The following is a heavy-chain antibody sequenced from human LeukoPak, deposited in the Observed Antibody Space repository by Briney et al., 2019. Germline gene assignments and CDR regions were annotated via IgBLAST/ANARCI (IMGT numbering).Heavy chain of an antibody. CDR2: INPNRGGT. Sequence: GASVKVSCKASGYTFTGYYMHWVRQAPGQGLEWMGWINPNRGGTNYAQKFQGRVTMTRDTSISTAYMDMSSLRSDDTAVYYCARNLWFGESIDAFDIWGQGTMVAVSS. J-gene: IGHJ3*02. CDR3: ARNLWFGESIDAFDI. CDR1: GYTFTGYY. V-gene: IGHV1-2*02. D-gene: IGHD3-10*01.